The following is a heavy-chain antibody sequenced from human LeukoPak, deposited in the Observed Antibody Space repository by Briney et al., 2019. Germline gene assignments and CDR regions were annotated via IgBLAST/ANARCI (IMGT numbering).Heavy chain of an antibody. CDR3: ARRYGGFDY. D-gene: IGHD3-10*01. J-gene: IGHJ4*02. V-gene: IGHV4-34*01. CDR1: GGSFSGYY. CDR2: IKHSGST. Sequence: SETLSLTCAVYGGSFSGYYWSWIRQPPGKGLEWIGEIKHSGSTNYNPSLKSRVTISVDTSKNQFSLKLSSVTAADTAVYYCARRYGGFDYWGQGTLVTVSS.